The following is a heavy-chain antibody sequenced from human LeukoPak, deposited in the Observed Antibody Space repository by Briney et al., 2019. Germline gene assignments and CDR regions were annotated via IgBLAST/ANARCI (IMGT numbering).Heavy chain of an antibody. CDR1: GFTFSSYA. CDR3: SHYDILTGYVFDP. V-gene: IGHV3-23*01. D-gene: IGHD3-9*01. CDR2: ISGSGGST. J-gene: IGHJ5*02. Sequence: TGGSLRLSCAASGFTFSSYAMSWVRQAPGKGLEWVSAISGSGGSTYYADSVKGRFTISRDNSKNTLYLQMNSLRAEDTAVYYCSHYDILTGYVFDPWAREPWSPSPQ.